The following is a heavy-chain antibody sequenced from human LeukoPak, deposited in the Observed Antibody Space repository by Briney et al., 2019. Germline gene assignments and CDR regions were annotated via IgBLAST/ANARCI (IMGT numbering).Heavy chain of an antibody. CDR3: AGEMATTSLDAFDY. J-gene: IGHJ4*02. D-gene: IGHD5-24*01. V-gene: IGHV3-48*04. Sequence: GGSLRLSCAASGFTFSSYNMNWVRQAPGKGLEWVSYMSSSGNSKHYADSVKGRFTISRDNAKNSLYLQMNSLRAEDTAVYYCAGEMATTSLDAFDYWGQGTLVTVSS. CDR2: MSSSGNSK. CDR1: GFTFSSYN.